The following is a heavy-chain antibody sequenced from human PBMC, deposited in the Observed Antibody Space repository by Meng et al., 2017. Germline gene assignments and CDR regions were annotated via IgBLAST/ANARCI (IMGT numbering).Heavy chain of an antibody. D-gene: IGHD5-24*01. CDR2: INSDGSST. J-gene: IGHJ4*02. V-gene: IGHV3-74*01. CDR1: GFTFSSYW. CDR3: AKDRRNGYNPLDY. Sequence: GESLKISCAASGFTFSSYWMHWVRQAPGKGLVWVSRINSDGSSTSYADSVKGRFTISRDNAKNTLYLQMNSLRAEDTAVYYCAKDRRNGYNPLDYWGQGTLVTVSS.